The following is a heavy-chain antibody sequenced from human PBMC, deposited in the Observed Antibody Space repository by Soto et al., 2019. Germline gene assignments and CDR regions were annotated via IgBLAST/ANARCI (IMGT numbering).Heavy chain of an antibody. D-gene: IGHD2-2*01. V-gene: IGHV3-74*01. CDR1: GFTFSSFW. J-gene: IGHJ4*02. CDR2: INSDGSNT. CDR3: ARGGVPAAMSY. Sequence: EVQLVESGGGLVQPGGSLRLSCAASGFTFSSFWMHWVRQAPGEGLVWVSRINSDGSNTNYADSVKGRFTISRDNAKNTLYLHMNSLRAEDTAVYYCARGGVPAAMSYWGQGTRGTVSS.